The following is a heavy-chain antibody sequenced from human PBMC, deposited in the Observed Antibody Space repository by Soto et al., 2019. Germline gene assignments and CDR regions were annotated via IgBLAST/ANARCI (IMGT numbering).Heavy chain of an antibody. V-gene: IGHV4-59*08. D-gene: IGHD2-2*01. CDR1: GGSISSYY. J-gene: IGHJ5*02. CDR2: IYYSGST. CDR3: ASHDCSSTSCYDFGWFDP. Sequence: SETLSLTCTVSGGSISSYYWSWIRQPPGKGLEWIGYIYYSGSTNYNPSLKSRVTISVDTSKNQFSLKLSSVTAADTAVYYCASHDCSSTSCYDFGWFDPWGQGTLVTVPS.